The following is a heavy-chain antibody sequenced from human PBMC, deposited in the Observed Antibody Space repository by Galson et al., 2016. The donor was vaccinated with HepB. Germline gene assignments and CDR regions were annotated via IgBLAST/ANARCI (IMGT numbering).Heavy chain of an antibody. Sequence: QSGAEVKKPGESLKISCKGSGFNFRSYWIAWVRQMPGRGLEWMGIINPRDSETRYSPSFQGQVTISAAGSISTAYLQWTSLTASDSAMYYWARPQVATLMFDSFDSWGQGTMVTVSS. D-gene: IGHD2-8*01. V-gene: IGHV5-51*01. CDR2: INPRDSET. J-gene: IGHJ3*01. CDR1: GFNFRSYW. CDR3: ARPQVATLMFDSFDS.